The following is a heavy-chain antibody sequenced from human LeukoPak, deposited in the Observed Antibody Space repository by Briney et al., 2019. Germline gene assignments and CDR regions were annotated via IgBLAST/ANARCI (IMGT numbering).Heavy chain of an antibody. Sequence: SVKVSCKASGGTFSSYAISWVRQAPGQGLEWMGRIIPILGIANYAQKFQGRFTITADKSTSTAYMELSSLRSEDTAVYYCARDGGDTAMVYFDYSGQGTLVTVSS. CDR2: IIPILGIA. CDR1: GGTFSSYA. J-gene: IGHJ4*02. V-gene: IGHV1-69*04. CDR3: ARDGGDTAMVYFDY. D-gene: IGHD5-18*01.